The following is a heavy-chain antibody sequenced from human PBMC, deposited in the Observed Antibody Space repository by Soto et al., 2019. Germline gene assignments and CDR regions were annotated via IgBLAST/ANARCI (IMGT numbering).Heavy chain of an antibody. CDR1: GGSFSGYY. D-gene: IGHD1-1*01. CDR3: ARGTTGTHFDY. CDR2: INHSGGT. V-gene: IGHV4-34*01. J-gene: IGHJ4*02. Sequence: SETLSLTCAVYGGSFSGYYWSWIRQPPGKGLEWIGEINHSGGTNYNPSLKSRVTISVDTSKNQFSLKLSSVTAADTAVYYCARGTTGTHFDYWGQGTLVTVPQ.